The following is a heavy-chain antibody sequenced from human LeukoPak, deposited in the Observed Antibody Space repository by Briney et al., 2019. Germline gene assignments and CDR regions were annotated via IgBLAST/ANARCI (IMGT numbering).Heavy chain of an antibody. CDR3: ARHSAAYFDP. Sequence: GGSLRLSCAASGFTFSDYYMSWIRQAPGKGLEWVANIKPDGSEKYYVDSVRGRFTISRDNAKNSLNLQMNSLRAEDTAVYYCARHSAAYFDPWGQGTLVTVSS. CDR1: GFTFSDYY. V-gene: IGHV3-7*01. CDR2: IKPDGSEK. J-gene: IGHJ5*02. D-gene: IGHD2-2*01.